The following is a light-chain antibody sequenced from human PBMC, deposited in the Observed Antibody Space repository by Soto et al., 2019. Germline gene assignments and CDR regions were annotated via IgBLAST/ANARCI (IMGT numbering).Light chain of an antibody. CDR1: KSVLYSSNNKNY. CDR3: QQYYSTPLT. J-gene: IGKJ4*01. Sequence: DIVMTQTPDSLAVSLGERATINCKSSKSVLYSSNNKNYLAWYQQKPGQPPKLLIYWASTRESGVPDRFSGSGSGTDFTLTISSLQAEDVAVYYCQQYYSTPLTFGGGTMVDIK. CDR2: WAS. V-gene: IGKV4-1*01.